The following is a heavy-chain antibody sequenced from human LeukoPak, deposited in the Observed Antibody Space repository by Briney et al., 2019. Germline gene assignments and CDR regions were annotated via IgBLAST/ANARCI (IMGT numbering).Heavy chain of an antibody. CDR3: ARAGGYYDSSGYSSGFDY. Sequence: SQTLSLTCTVSGGSISSGSYYWSWIRQPAGKALERIGRIYSSGSTNYNLSLKSRVTISVDTSKNQFSLKLSSLTAADTAVYYCARAGGYYDSSGYSSGFDYWGQGTLVTVSS. CDR1: GGSISSGSYY. D-gene: IGHD3-22*01. V-gene: IGHV4-61*02. CDR2: IYSSGST. J-gene: IGHJ4*02.